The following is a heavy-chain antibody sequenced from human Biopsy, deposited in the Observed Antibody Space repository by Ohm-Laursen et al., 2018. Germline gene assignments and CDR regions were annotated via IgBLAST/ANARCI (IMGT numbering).Heavy chain of an antibody. CDR2: INAETGDT. CDR3: TRGGYYYDSLAYYYWFDP. V-gene: IGHV1-2*02. J-gene: IGHJ5*02. D-gene: IGHD3-22*01. CDR1: GYTFTSYH. Sequence: ASVKVSCKASGYTFTSYHVHWVRQAPGQGLEWMGWINAETGDTNYAQKFQGRVTMTRDTSISTAYVDLSSLRSDDTAVYYCTRGGYYYDSLAYYYWFDPWGQGTLVTVSS.